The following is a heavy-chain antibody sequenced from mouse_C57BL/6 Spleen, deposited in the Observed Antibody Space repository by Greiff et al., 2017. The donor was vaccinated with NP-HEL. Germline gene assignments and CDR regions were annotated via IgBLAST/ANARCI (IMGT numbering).Heavy chain of an antibody. CDR1: GFSFTSYG. J-gene: IGHJ1*03. CDR2: IWRGGST. D-gene: IGHD2-3*01. V-gene: IGHV2-2*01. CDR3: ASRYDGYSYWYFDV. Sequence: QVQLKESGPGLVQPSQCLSITCTVSGFSFTSYGVHWVRQSPGKGLEWLGVIWRGGSTAYNAAFISRLSISKDNSKSQVFFKMNSLQADDTAIYYCASRYDGYSYWYFDVWGTGTTVTVSS.